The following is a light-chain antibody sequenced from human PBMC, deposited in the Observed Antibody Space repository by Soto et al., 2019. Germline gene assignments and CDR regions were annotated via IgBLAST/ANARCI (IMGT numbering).Light chain of an antibody. Sequence: DVVMTQSPLSLPVTLGQPASISCRSSQSLVHSYGNTYLNWFQQRPGQSPRRLIYKVSNRDSGVPDRFSGSGSGTNFTLKISRVEAEDVGVYYCMQGTHWPPYTFGHGTKLEIK. CDR1: QSLVHSYGNTY. J-gene: IGKJ2*01. CDR3: MQGTHWPPYT. V-gene: IGKV2-30*02. CDR2: KVS.